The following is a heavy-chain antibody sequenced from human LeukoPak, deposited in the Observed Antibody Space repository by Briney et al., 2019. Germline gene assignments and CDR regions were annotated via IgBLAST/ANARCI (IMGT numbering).Heavy chain of an antibody. V-gene: IGHV1-2*02. CDR3: ARAVRVGATSNDAFDI. CDR2: INPNSGGT. Sequence: ASVKVSCKASGYTFTGYYMHWVRQAPGQGLEWMGWINPNSGGTNYAQKFQGRVTMTRDTSISTAYMELSRLRSDDTAVYYCARAVRVGATSNDAFDIWGQGTMVTVSS. J-gene: IGHJ3*02. CDR1: GYTFTGYY. D-gene: IGHD1-26*01.